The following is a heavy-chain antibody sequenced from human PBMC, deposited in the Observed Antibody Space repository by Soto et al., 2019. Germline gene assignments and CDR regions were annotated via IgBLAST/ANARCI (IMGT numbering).Heavy chain of an antibody. V-gene: IGHV1-18*01. D-gene: IGHD2-2*01. CDR1: GYTFSNYG. CDR2: ISLYSDGT. Sequence: DSVKVSCKTSGYTFSNYGITWVRQAPGQPLEWLGWISLYSDGTNYAQKFQGRVSMTTDTSTTTAYMELRSLRSDDTAVYYGARVVPGAEALFGLWGQGALVTVYS. J-gene: IGHJ5*02. CDR3: ARVVPGAEALFGL.